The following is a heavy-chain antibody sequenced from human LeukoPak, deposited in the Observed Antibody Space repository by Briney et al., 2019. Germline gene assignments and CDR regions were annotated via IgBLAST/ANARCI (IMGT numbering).Heavy chain of an antibody. CDR3: AKETGIAVAGMSHDAFDI. CDR2: ISWNSGSI. D-gene: IGHD6-19*01. J-gene: IGHJ3*02. V-gene: IGHV3-9*01. Sequence: GGSLRLSCAASGFTFDDYATHWVRQAPGKGLEWVSGISWNSGSIGYADSVKGRFTISRDNAKNSLYLQLNSLRAEDTTLYYCAKETGIAVAGMSHDAFDIWGQGPMVSVSS. CDR1: GFTFDDYA.